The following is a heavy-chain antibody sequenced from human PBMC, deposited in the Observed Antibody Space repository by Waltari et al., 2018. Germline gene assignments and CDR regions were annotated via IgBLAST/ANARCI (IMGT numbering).Heavy chain of an antibody. CDR1: GFTFSSYS. D-gene: IGHD3-3*01. Sequence: EVQLVESGGGLVQPGGSLRLSCAASGFTFSSYSMNWVRQAPGKGLEWVSYISSSSSTIYFAESGKGRFTISRENAKNSMYLQMNSLRAGDKAVYYCASLHEWLTDGYYFDYWGPGTLVNVSS. CDR2: ISSSSSTI. V-gene: IGHV3-48*04. CDR3: ASLHEWLTDGYYFDY. J-gene: IGHJ4*02.